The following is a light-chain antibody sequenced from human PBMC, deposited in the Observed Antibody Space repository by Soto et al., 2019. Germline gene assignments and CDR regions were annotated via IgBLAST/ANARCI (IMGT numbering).Light chain of an antibody. CDR2: GAS. Sequence: EIVLTQSPGTLSLSPGERTTLSCRASQSVSTNYSAWYQQKLGQAPRLLIYGASSRATGIPDRFSRSGSGADFTLTISRLEPEDFAAYYCQQYGSVPFTFGGGTKVEIK. CDR3: QQYGSVPFT. J-gene: IGKJ4*01. V-gene: IGKV3-20*01. CDR1: QSVSTNY.